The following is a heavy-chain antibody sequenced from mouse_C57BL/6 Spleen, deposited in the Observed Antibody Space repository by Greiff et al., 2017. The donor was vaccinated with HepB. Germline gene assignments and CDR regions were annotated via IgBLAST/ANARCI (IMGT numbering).Heavy chain of an antibody. J-gene: IGHJ2*01. CDR1: GYSFTSYY. V-gene: IGHV1-66*01. Sequence: VKLQESGPELVKPGASVKISCKASGYSFTSYYIHWVKQRPGQGLEWIGWIYPGSGNTKYNEKFKGKATLTADTSSSTAYMQLSSLTSEDSAVYYCARKGGFYYFDYWGQGTTLSVSS. CDR2: IYPGSGNT. CDR3: ARKGGFYYFDY.